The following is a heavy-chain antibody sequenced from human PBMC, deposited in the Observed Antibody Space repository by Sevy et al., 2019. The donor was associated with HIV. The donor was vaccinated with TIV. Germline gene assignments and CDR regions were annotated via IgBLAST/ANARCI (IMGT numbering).Heavy chain of an antibody. J-gene: IGHJ4*02. CDR2: IKQDGFEK. CDR1: GFTFSNYW. D-gene: IGHD3-10*01. V-gene: IGHV3-7*04. CDR3: ARGAVLPWGGGYFDY. Sequence: GGSLRLSCAASGFTFSNYWMNWVRQAPGKGLEWVANIKQDGFEKYFVDSVKGRFTISRDNAKNSLYLQMNSLRAEDTGVYYCARGAVLPWGGGYFDYWGQGALVTVSS.